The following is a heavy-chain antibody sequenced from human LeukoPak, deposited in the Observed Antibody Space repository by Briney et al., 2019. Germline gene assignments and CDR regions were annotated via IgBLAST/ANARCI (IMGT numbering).Heavy chain of an antibody. D-gene: IGHD2-2*01. Sequence: GGSLRLTCAASGFTFSSYSMNWVRQAPGKGLEWVSSISSSSSYIYYADSVKGRFTISRDNAKNSLYLQMNSLRAEDTAVYYCARDYYCSSTSCYNYGMDVWGQGTTVTASS. CDR2: ISSSSSYI. J-gene: IGHJ6*02. V-gene: IGHV3-21*01. CDR3: ARDYYCSSTSCYNYGMDV. CDR1: GFTFSSYS.